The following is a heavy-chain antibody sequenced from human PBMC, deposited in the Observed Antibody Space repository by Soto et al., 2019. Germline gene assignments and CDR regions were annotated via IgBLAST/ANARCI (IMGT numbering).Heavy chain of an antibody. J-gene: IGHJ6*03. D-gene: IGHD2-8*01. CDR3: ARDIVLMVYAFGYYMDV. CDR2: IKQDGSEK. Sequence: VQLVESGGGLVQPGGSLRLSCAASGFTFSNFWMSWVRQAPGKGLEWVANIKQDGSEKYYVDSVKGRFTISRDNAKNSLYLQMNSLSGEDTAVYYCARDIVLMVYAFGYYMDVWGKGTTVTVSS. V-gene: IGHV3-7*01. CDR1: GFTFSNFW.